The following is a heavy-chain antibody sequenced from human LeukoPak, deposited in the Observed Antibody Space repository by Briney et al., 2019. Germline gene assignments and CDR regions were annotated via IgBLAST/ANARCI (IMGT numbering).Heavy chain of an antibody. CDR1: GYTFTSYG. Sequence: VASVKVSCKASGYTFTSYGISWVRQAPGQGLEWMGWISAYNGNTNYAQKLQGRVTITADKSTSTAYMELSSLRSEDTAVYYCARRDYDFWSGSEGNWFDPWGQGTLVTVSS. J-gene: IGHJ5*02. V-gene: IGHV1-18*01. CDR3: ARRDYDFWSGSEGNWFDP. CDR2: ISAYNGNT. D-gene: IGHD3-3*01.